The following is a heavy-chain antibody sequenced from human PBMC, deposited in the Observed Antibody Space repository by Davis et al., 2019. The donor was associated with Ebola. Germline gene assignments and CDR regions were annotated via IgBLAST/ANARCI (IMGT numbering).Heavy chain of an antibody. CDR3: ARDHYSSGWYYYYGMDV. CDR2: IYSGGSA. J-gene: IGHJ6*02. Sequence: GESLKISCAASGFTVSSNYMSWVRQAPGKGLEWVSVIYSGGSAYYADSVKGRFTISRDNSKNTLYLQMNSLRAEDTAVYYCARDHYSSGWYYYYGMDVWGQGTTVTVSS. CDR1: GFTVSSNY. D-gene: IGHD6-19*01. V-gene: IGHV3-66*01.